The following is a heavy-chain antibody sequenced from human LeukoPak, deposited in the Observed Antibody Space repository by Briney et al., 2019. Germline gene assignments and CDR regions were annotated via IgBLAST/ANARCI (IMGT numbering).Heavy chain of an antibody. Sequence: PGGSLRLSCAASGFTFDDYAMHWVRQAPGKGLEWVSGISWNSGSIGYADSVKGRFTISRDNAKNSLYLQMNSLRAEDMALYYCAKVGYCSSTSCSDAFDIWGQGTMVTVSS. CDR1: GFTFDDYA. V-gene: IGHV3-9*03. CDR2: ISWNSGSI. J-gene: IGHJ3*02. CDR3: AKVGYCSSTSCSDAFDI. D-gene: IGHD2-2*01.